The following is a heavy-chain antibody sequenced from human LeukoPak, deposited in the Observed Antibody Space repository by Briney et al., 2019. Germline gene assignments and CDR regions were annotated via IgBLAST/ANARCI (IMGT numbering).Heavy chain of an antibody. J-gene: IGHJ4*02. CDR2: IYYSGST. D-gene: IGHD3-3*01. CDR1: GGSISSYY. V-gene: IGHV4-59*01. CDR3: ARDDGSGASDY. Sequence: PSETLSLTCTVAGGSISSYYWSWIRQPPGKGLELIGYIYYSGSTNYNPSLKSRVTISVDTSKNQFSLKLSSVTAADTAVYYCARDDGSGASDYWGQGTLVTVSS.